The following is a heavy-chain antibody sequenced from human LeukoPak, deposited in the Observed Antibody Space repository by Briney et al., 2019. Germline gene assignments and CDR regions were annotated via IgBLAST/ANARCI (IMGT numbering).Heavy chain of an antibody. Sequence: SETLSLTCTVSGGSISSRGYYWGWVRHPPGKGLEWIGSVYYSGGTYSNPSLKSRVTISVDTSTNQFSLKLSSVTAVDTAVYYCARGVPYSSGHGDFDYWGQGTLVTVSS. V-gene: IGHV4-39*01. CDR2: VYYSGGT. CDR3: ARGVPYSSGHGDFDY. D-gene: IGHD6-19*01. CDR1: GGSISSRGYY. J-gene: IGHJ4*02.